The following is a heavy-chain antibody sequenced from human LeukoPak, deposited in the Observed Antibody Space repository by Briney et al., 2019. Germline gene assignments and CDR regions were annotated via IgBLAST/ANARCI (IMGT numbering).Heavy chain of an antibody. V-gene: IGHV3-7*02. D-gene: IGHD1-20*01. J-gene: IGHJ4*02. CDR1: GFTFNSYW. CDR2: RKQDGSEK. CDR3: ARGTAISGSITATTYYFGY. Sequence: GGSLRLSCAASGFTFNSYWMRWVRQAPGKGLEWVANRKQDGSEKYYVDSVKGRFTISRDNAKNSLYLQMNSLRAEVTAVYYCARGTAISGSITATTYYFGYWGQGTLVTVSS.